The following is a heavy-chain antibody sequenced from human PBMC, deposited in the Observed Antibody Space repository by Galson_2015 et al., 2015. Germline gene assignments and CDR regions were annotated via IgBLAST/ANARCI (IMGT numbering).Heavy chain of an antibody. CDR1: GYSFTSYW. Sequence: QSGAEVKKPGESLKISCKGSGYSFTSYWIGWVRQMPGKGLGWMGIIYPGDSDTRYSPSFQGQVTISADKSISTAYLQWSSLKASDTAMYYCARTSPTLTPKYYYYYGMDVWGQGTTVTVSS. J-gene: IGHJ6*02. V-gene: IGHV5-51*01. D-gene: IGHD4-23*01. CDR2: IYPGDSDT. CDR3: ARTSPTLTPKYYYYYGMDV.